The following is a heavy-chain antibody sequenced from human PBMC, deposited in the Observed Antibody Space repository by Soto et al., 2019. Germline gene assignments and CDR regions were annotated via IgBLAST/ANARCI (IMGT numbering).Heavy chain of an antibody. Sequence: PGGSLRLSCAASGFTFSSYSMNWVRQAPGKGLEWVSSISSSSSYIYYADTVKGRFTISRDNAKNTLYLQMNSLRAEDTAVYYCAREAGIVEVPAAMRDYYMDVWGKGKTVTVSS. V-gene: IGHV3-21*01. CDR1: GFTFSSYS. D-gene: IGHD2-2*01. CDR3: AREAGIVEVPAAMRDYYMDV. J-gene: IGHJ6*03. CDR2: ISSSSSYI.